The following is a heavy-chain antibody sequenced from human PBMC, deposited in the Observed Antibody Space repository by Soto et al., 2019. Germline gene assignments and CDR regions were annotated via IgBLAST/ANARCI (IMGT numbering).Heavy chain of an antibody. V-gene: IGHV3-23*01. CDR1: GFTFSNYA. Sequence: GGSLRLSCAASGFTFSNYAMTWVRQGPEKGLEWVSGISGYGGITYYAASVKGRFSISRDNSKNTLYLQMNSLRAEDTAVYFCAKDIDSSGWYNDYWGQGTLVTVSS. D-gene: IGHD6-19*01. J-gene: IGHJ4*02. CDR3: AKDIDSSGWYNDY. CDR2: ISGYGGIT.